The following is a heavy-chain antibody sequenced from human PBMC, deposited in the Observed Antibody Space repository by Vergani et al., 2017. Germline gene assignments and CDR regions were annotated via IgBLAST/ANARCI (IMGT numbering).Heavy chain of an antibody. J-gene: IGHJ6*03. D-gene: IGHD2-2*01. V-gene: IGHV3-23*01. CDR2: ISGSGGST. CDR3: AKDGGSTSWIYYYYYMDV. Sequence: EVPLLESGGGLVQPGGSLRLSCAASGFTFSSYAMSWVRPAPGKGLEWVSAISGSGGSTYYADSVKGRFTISRDNSKNTLYLQMNSLRAEDTAVYYCAKDGGSTSWIYYYYYMDVWGKGTTVTVSS. CDR1: GFTFSSYA.